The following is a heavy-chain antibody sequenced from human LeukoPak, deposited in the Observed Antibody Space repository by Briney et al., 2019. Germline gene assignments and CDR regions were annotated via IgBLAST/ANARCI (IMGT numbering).Heavy chain of an antibody. CDR3: ARLGWNDAFDY. D-gene: IGHD1-1*01. CDR2: IYYSGST. J-gene: IGHJ4*02. V-gene: IGHV4-59*08. CDR1: GGSISSYY. Sequence: SETLSLTCTVSGGSISSYYWSWIRQPPGKGLEWIGYIYYSGSTNYNPSLKSRVTISVDTSKNQFSLKLSSVTAADTAVYYCARLGWNDAFDYWAREPWSPSPQ.